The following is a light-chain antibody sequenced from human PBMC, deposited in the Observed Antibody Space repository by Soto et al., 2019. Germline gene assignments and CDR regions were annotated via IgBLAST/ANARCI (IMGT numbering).Light chain of an antibody. CDR2: GAS. CDR3: QQYNDWRGT. CDR1: QSVSSK. J-gene: IGKJ1*01. V-gene: IGKV3-15*01. Sequence: EIVLTQSPGTLSLSPGERATLSCRASQSVSSKFAGYQQNPGQAPRLLFYGASTWATGIPARFSGSGSETEFTLTISSLQSEDFAVYYCQQYNDWRGTFGQGTKVDIK.